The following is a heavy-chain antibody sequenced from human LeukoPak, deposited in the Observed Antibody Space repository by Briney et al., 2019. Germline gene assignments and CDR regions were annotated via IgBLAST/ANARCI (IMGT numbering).Heavy chain of an antibody. CDR3: ARGITGMYYYDP. Sequence: GGSLRLSCAASGFTFSSYGMHWVRQAPGKGLEWVAFIRYDGSNKYYADSVKGRFTISRDNSKNTLYPQMNSLRAEDTAVYYCARGITGMYYYDPWGQGTLVTVSS. V-gene: IGHV3-30*02. J-gene: IGHJ5*02. CDR1: GFTFSSYG. CDR2: IRYDGSNK. D-gene: IGHD3-10*01.